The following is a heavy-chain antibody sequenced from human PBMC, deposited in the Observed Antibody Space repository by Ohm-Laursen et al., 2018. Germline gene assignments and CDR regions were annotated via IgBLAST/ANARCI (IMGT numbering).Heavy chain of an antibody. J-gene: IGHJ6*02. CDR2: ISWNSGSI. D-gene: IGHD5-18*01. CDR3: AKSDTAMVGYYYYYGMDV. Sequence: SLRLSCAASGFTFDDYAMHWVRQAPGKGLEWVSGISWNSGSIGYADSVKGRFTISRDNAKNSLYLQMNSLRAEDTALYYCAKSDTAMVGYYYYYGMDVWGQGTTVTVSS. CDR1: GFTFDDYA. V-gene: IGHV3-9*01.